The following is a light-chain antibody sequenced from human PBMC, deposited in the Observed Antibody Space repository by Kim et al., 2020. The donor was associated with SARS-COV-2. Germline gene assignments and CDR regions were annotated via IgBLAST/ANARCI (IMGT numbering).Light chain of an antibody. CDR2: AAS. J-gene: IGKJ4*01. CDR3: LQHNVYPLT. V-gene: IGKV1-17*03. Sequence: AAVGDRVTSTCRASQAISNYLAGFQQRPGKGPKRLIYAASSLQSGVPSRFSGNGSVTEFTLTISSLQPEDFATYVCLQHNVYPLTFGGGTKVDIK. CDR1: QAISNY.